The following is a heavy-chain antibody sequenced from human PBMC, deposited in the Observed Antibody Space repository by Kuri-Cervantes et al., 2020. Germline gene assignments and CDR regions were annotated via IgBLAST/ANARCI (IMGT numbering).Heavy chain of an antibody. Sequence: ASVKVSCKASGYTFTSYAMHWVRQAPGQRLEWMGWINAGNGNTKYSQKFQGRVTMTTDTSTSTAYMELRSLRSDDTAVYYCARVTGRRVRSYFDYWGQGTLVTVSS. J-gene: IGHJ4*02. CDR3: ARVTGRRVRSYFDY. CDR2: INAGNGNT. CDR1: GYTFTSYA. V-gene: IGHV1-3*01. D-gene: IGHD3-3*01.